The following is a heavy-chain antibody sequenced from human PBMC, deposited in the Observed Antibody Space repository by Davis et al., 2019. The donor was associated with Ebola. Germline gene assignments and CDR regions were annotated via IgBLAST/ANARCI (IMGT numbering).Heavy chain of an antibody. Sequence: GGPLRLSCAASGFTSSSYAMRWVRQAPGKGLEWVSAITSSGSSTYYADSVKGRFTISRDNSKNTVFLQMTSLRAEDTAVYYCAKRTAGSQAFVDYWGQGTLVTVSS. J-gene: IGHJ4*02. CDR3: AKRTAGSQAFVDY. V-gene: IGHV3-23*01. CDR1: GFTSSSYA. CDR2: ITSSGSST. D-gene: IGHD1-1*01.